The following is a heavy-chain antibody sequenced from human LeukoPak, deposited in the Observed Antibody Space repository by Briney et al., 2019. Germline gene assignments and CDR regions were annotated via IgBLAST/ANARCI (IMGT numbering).Heavy chain of an antibody. CDR1: GFAFSSHD. J-gene: IGHJ3*02. CDR2: IGVAGDT. Sequence: GGSLRLSCSASGFAFSSHDMHWVRQLAGEGLEWVSTIGVAGDTYYPGSAEGRFTISRENGKNSLYLQMTSLRAGDTALYYCLRSLCGNGICHHACDMWGQGTMVTVSS. D-gene: IGHD3-9*01. CDR3: LRSLCGNGICHHACDM. V-gene: IGHV3-13*01.